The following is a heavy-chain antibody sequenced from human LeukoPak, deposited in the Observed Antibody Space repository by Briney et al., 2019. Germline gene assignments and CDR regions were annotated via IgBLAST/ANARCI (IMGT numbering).Heavy chain of an antibody. J-gene: IGHJ4*02. D-gene: IGHD1-20*01. CDR3: ASGMTGTRDYYFDY. CDR2: IIPIFGTA. V-gene: IGHV1-69*05. CDR1: GGTSSSYA. Sequence: ASVKVSCKASGGTSSSYAISWVRQAPGQGLEWMGGIIPIFGTANYAQKFQGRVTITTDESTSTAYMELSSLRSEDTAVYYCASGMTGTRDYYFDYWGLGTLVTVSS.